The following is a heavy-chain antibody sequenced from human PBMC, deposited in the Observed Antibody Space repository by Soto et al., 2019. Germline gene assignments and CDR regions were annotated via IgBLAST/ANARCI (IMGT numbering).Heavy chain of an antibody. D-gene: IGHD2-15*01. CDR1: GFIFRNAW. CDR2: IRSKVDDETT. Sequence: GGSLRLSCAASGFIFRNAWMSWVRQAPGKGLEWVGRIRSKVDDETTEFAAPVKARFTISRDDSKGQVYMNLKKLKTEDTAVYFCTTEGVVWGQGTLVTVSS. V-gene: IGHV3-15*01. CDR3: TTEGVV. J-gene: IGHJ4*02.